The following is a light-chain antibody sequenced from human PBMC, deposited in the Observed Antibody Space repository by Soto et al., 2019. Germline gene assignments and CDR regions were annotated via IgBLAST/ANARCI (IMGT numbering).Light chain of an antibody. CDR2: CNS. Sequence: QSVLTQPNSVSGAPGLRVTISCTGSSSNIGAGYDVHWYQQLPGTAPKLLIYCNSNRPSGVPDRFSGSKSVTSASLAITGLQAEDEADDYCQSSDSSLSGSRVFGNGTKLTVL. CDR3: QSSDSSLSGSRV. J-gene: IGLJ1*01. V-gene: IGLV1-40*01. CDR1: SSNIGAGYD.